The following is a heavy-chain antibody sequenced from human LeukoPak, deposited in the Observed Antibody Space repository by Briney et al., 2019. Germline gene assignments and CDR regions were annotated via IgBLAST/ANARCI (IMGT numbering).Heavy chain of an antibody. Sequence: GGSLRLSCAAYGFTFSRYAMSWVRQAPGKGLEWVSSLSASGGNTYYADSVKGRSTISRDNSKDTLDLQMNSLRAEDTAIYYCAKDRGSYGDYAVFDFWGQGTLVTVSS. CDR3: AKDRGSYGDYAVFDF. J-gene: IGHJ4*02. V-gene: IGHV3-23*01. CDR1: GFTFSRYA. CDR2: LSASGGNT. D-gene: IGHD4-17*01.